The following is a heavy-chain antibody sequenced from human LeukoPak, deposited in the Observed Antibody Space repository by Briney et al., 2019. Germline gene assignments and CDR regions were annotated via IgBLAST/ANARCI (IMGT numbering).Heavy chain of an antibody. V-gene: IGHV3-7*01. Sequence: GGSLRLSCVASGFTFSSYWMSWIRQAPGKGLEWVANIKQDGSEKDYVGSVKGRFTISRDNAKNTLYLQMNSPRAEDTAVYYCARSLSGLGSPGDYWGQGTLVTVSS. CDR2: IKQDGSEK. D-gene: IGHD1-26*01. CDR3: ARSLSGLGSPGDY. CDR1: GFTFSSYW. J-gene: IGHJ4*02.